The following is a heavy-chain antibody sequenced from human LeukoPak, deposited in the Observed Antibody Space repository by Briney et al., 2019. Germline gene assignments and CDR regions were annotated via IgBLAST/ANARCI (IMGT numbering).Heavy chain of an antibody. Sequence: PSETLSLTCTVSGGSISSDYWSWIRQPPGKGLEWIGYIYHSGSTNYNPSLKSRVTISVDTSKNQFSLKLSSVTAADTAVYYRAKSDNSGWLTWFDPWGQGTLVTVSS. J-gene: IGHJ5*02. V-gene: IGHV4-59*01. CDR3: AKSDNSGWLTWFDP. D-gene: IGHD6-19*01. CDR2: IYHSGST. CDR1: GGSISSDY.